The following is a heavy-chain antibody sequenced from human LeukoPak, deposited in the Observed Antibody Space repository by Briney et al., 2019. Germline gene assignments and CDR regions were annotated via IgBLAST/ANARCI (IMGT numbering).Heavy chain of an antibody. CDR2: INHSGST. J-gene: IGHJ5*02. V-gene: IGHV4-34*01. CDR3: ARGRAAAAGTWFDP. Sequence: PSETLSLTCAVYGGSFSGYYWSWLRQPPGKGLEWIGEINHSGSTNYNPSLKSRVTISVDTSKNQFSLKLSSVTAADTAVYYCARGRAAAAGTWFDPWGQGTLVTVSS. D-gene: IGHD6-13*01. CDR1: GGSFSGYY.